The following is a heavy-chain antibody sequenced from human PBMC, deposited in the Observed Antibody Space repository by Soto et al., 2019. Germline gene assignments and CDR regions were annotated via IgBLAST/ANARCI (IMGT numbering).Heavy chain of an antibody. CDR2: IRGSGSTV. Sequence: GGSLRLSCAASGFTFSDYYMSWIRQAPGKGLEWASYIRGSGSTVYYADSVKGRFTISRDNAKNSLYLQMNSLRAEDTAVYYCATYVTVAGYLDYWGQGTLVTVSS. CDR3: ATYVTVAGYLDY. D-gene: IGHD6-19*01. CDR1: GFTFSDYY. V-gene: IGHV3-11*01. J-gene: IGHJ4*02.